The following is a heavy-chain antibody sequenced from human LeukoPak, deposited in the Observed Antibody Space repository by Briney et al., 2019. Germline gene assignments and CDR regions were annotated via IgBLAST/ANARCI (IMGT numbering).Heavy chain of an antibody. Sequence: SQTLSLTCTVSGGSISSGSYYWSWIRQPAGKGLEWIGRISTSGSTNYNPSLKSRLTISVDTSKSQFSLKLSSVTAADTAVYYCARDSAEYSSSPDAFDIWGQGTMVTVSS. CDR3: ARDSAEYSSSPDAFDI. CDR2: ISTSGST. CDR1: GGSISSGSYY. J-gene: IGHJ3*02. V-gene: IGHV4-61*02. D-gene: IGHD6-6*01.